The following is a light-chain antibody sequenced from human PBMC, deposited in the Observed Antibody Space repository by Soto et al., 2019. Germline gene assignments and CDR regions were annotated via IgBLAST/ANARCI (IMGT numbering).Light chain of an antibody. V-gene: IGKV1-39*01. CDR1: QSISSY. J-gene: IGKJ5*01. CDR2: AAF. Sequence: DIQMTQSPSSLSASIGDRVTITCRASQSISSYLNWYQQKPGKAPKLLIYAAFTLQSGVPSRFSGSGSGTDFALTISSLQPEDFVTYYCQQTYSAPRAFGQGTRLEIK. CDR3: QQTYSAPRA.